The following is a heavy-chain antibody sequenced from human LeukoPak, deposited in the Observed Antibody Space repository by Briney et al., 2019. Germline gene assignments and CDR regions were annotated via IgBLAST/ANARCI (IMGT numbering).Heavy chain of an antibody. CDR2: MYPWGSA. CDR3: VRQGGGDNCR. D-gene: IGHD4-23*01. CDR1: GITLNTND. V-gene: IGHV3-66*02. Sequence: PGGSLRLSCAASGITLNTNDMNWVRQAPGKGLEWVSIMYPWGSAFYIDSVKGRFTVTRDESKNMMFLQMNTLRPDDTAMYYCVRQGGGDNCRWGQGALVTVSS. J-gene: IGHJ4*01.